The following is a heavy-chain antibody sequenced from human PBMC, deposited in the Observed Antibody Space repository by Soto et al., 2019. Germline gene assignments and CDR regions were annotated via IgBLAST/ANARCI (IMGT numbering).Heavy chain of an antibody. CDR3: AKGLGNAKEV. V-gene: IGHV3-23*01. Sequence: VQVLESGGGLVQPGGSLRLSCSASGFNFGSYGMSWVRQAPGKGLEWVSGLTASGLNTYYTDSVKGRFTICRDNSRNTVYLQMSGLRIEDTVVFHCAKGLGNAKEVWGQGTTVTVSS. J-gene: IGHJ6*02. D-gene: IGHD2-8*01. CDR2: LTASGLNT. CDR1: GFNFGSYG.